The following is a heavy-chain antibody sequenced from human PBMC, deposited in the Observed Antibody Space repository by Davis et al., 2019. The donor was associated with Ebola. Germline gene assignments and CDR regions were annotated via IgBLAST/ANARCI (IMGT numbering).Heavy chain of an antibody. Sequence: GESLKISCAASGFTFSIYGMNWVRQAPGKGLEWVSSISSSSSYIYQADSVKGRFTISRDNAKNSLYLQMNSLRAEDTAVYYCARDYGDYYYGMDVWGQGTTVTVSS. CDR3: ARDYGDYYYGMDV. V-gene: IGHV3-21*01. J-gene: IGHJ6*02. CDR2: ISSSSSYI. CDR1: GFTFSIYG. D-gene: IGHD4-17*01.